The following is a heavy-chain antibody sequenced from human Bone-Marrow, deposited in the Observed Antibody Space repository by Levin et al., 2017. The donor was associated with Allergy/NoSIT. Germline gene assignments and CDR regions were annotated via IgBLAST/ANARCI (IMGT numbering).Heavy chain of an antibody. CDR2: IYYSGST. CDR1: GGSISGYY. CDR3: ARDRTITTTGGTYYYGMDV. V-gene: IGHV4-59*01. Sequence: LSQTLSLTCTVSGGSISGYYWSWIRQPPGKGLEWIGYIYYSGSTKYNPSLKSRVTISVDTSKNQFSLKLSSVTAADTAVYYCARDRTITTTGGTYYYGMDVWGQGTTVTVSS. J-gene: IGHJ6*02. D-gene: IGHD1-1*01.